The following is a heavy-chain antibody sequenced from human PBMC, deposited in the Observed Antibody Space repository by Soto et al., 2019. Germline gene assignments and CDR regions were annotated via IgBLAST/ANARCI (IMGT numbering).Heavy chain of an antibody. V-gene: IGHV1-46*01. CDR2: INPSGDSR. J-gene: IGHJ5*02. CDR3: ARDNSQHYCSPAGSSCYQP. CDR1: GFSFSDYF. Sequence: ASVKVSCTASGFSFSDYFMHWVRQAPGQGLEWMGIINPSGDSRNYAQKFQGRVTITRDTSTSTVYMDLSSLRYEDTAVYYCARDNSQHYCSPAGSSCYQPWGQGPRVTVPT. D-gene: IGHD6-13*01.